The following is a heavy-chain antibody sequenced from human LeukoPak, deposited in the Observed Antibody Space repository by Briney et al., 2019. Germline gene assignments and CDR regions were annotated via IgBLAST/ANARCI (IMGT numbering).Heavy chain of an antibody. CDR3: ARVRRAKRQNRYYFYYYMDV. J-gene: IGHJ6*03. Sequence: PGGSLRLSCAASGFTFSSYWMSWVRQAPGKGLEWVANIKQDGSEKYYVDSVKGRFTISRDNAKDSLYLQMNSLRAEDTAVHFSARVRRAKRQNRYYFYYYMDVWGKGTTVTVSS. CDR2: IKQDGSEK. V-gene: IGHV3-7*01. D-gene: IGHD1-14*01. CDR1: GFTFSSYW.